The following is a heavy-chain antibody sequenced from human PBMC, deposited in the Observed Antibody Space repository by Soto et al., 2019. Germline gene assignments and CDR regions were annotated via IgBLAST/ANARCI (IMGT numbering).Heavy chain of an antibody. J-gene: IGHJ4*02. CDR1: GFTFSSYW. CDR2: IKQDGSEK. Sequence: EVQLVESGGGLVQPGGSLRLSCAASGFTFSSYWMSWVRQAPGKGLEWVANIKQDGSEKYYVDSVKGRFTISRDNAKNSLYLQMNSLRAEDTAVYYCAREQCRTAMVREVCRPTYYFDYWGQGTLVTVSS. CDR3: AREQCRTAMVREVCRPTYYFDY. D-gene: IGHD3-10*01. V-gene: IGHV3-7*03.